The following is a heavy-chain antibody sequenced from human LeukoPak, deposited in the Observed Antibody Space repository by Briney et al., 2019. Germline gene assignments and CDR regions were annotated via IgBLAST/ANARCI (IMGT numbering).Heavy chain of an antibody. D-gene: IGHD7-27*01. Sequence: SGHTLVKPTEPLTLTCTFSGFSLNTRGVGVGWIRQAPGKALEWLALISRDDDKRYRPSLKSRLTITKDTSKNQVALTLANLDPVDTATYYCAHTGSAHGDDWFDPWGQGALVTVSS. CDR1: GFSLNTRGVG. J-gene: IGHJ5*02. CDR3: AHTGSAHGDDWFDP. CDR2: ISRDDDK. V-gene: IGHV2-5*02.